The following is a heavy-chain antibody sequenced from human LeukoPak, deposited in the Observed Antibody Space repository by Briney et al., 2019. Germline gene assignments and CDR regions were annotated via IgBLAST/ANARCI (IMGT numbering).Heavy chain of an antibody. CDR2: ISSSSSYI. J-gene: IGHJ6*02. V-gene: IGHV3-21*01. CDR1: GFTFSSYS. CDR3: ARGSGSYYYYGMDV. D-gene: IGHD1-26*01. Sequence: PGGSLRLSCAASGFTFSSYSMNWVRQAPGKGLQWVSSISSSSSYIYYADSVKGRFTISRDNAKNSLYLQMNSLRAEDTAVDYCARGSGSYYYYGMDVWGQGTTVTVSS.